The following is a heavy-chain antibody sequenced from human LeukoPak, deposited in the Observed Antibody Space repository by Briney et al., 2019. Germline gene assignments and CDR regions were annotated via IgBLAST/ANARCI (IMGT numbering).Heavy chain of an antibody. D-gene: IGHD6-13*01. J-gene: IGHJ1*01. V-gene: IGHV4-38-2*02. Sequence: PSETLSLTCTVSGYSISSGYFWGWIRQPPGKGLEWIGSIYHSGTTYYNPSLKSRVTISIDTSKNQFSLKLSSVTAADTAVYYCARDDGIAAAGPGYFQHWGQGTLVTVSS. CDR1: GYSISSGYF. CDR3: ARDDGIAAAGPGYFQH. CDR2: IYHSGTT.